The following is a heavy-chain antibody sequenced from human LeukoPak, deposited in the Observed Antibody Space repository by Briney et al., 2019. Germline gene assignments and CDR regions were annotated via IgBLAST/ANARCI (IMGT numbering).Heavy chain of an antibody. D-gene: IGHD5-18*01. CDR2: VSAGHHA. V-gene: IGHV3-13*01. Sequence: GGSLRVSCTAPGFTLGGHDMHWVRQTTGDGLEWVAAVSAGHHAFYAGSVKGRFTVSRVDAKNSLYLQMNSLGAGDTAVYYCVREARGYHYTYFDYWGQGSLVTVSS. CDR1: GFTLGGHD. J-gene: IGHJ4*02. CDR3: VREARGYHYTYFDY.